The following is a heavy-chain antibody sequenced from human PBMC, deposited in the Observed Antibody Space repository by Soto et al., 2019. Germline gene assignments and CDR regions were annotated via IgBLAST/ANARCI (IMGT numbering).Heavy chain of an antibody. CDR2: ISGSGGST. D-gene: IGHD2-15*01. CDR3: AKVRRARGYCSGGSFSHFDY. CDR1: GFTFSSYA. Sequence: GSLRLSCAASGFTFSSYAMSWVRQAPGKGLEWVSAISGSGGSTYYADSVKGRFTISRDNSKNTLYLQMNSLRAEDTAVYYCAKVRRARGYCSGGSFSHFDYWGPETLVIVS. V-gene: IGHV3-23*01. J-gene: IGHJ4*02.